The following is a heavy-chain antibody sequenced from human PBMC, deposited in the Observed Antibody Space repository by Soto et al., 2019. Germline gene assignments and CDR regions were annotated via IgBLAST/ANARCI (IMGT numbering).Heavy chain of an antibody. J-gene: IGHJ4*02. D-gene: IGHD2-21*02. CDR3: ARLGGDYAAYFDY. CDR1: GGSISSGGYY. V-gene: IGHV4-31*03. Sequence: QVQLQESGPGLVKPSQTLSLTCTVSGGSISSGGYYWSWIRQHPGKGLEWIGYIYSSGSTYYNPSLKRRVTISVDTSKNQFSLKLSSVTAADTAVYYCARLGGDYAAYFDYWGQGTLVTVSS. CDR2: IYSSGST.